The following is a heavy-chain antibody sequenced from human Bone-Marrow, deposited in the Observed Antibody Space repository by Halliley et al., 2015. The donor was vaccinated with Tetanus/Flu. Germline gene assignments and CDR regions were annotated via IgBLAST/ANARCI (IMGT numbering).Heavy chain of an antibody. J-gene: IGHJ4*02. D-gene: IGHD1-26*01. CDR1: GFTFDDYA. CDR2: VSWNSGAV. CDR3: AKDVERFIVGATVFDN. V-gene: IGHV3-9*01. Sequence: SLRLSCAASGFTFDDYAMHWVRQAPGKGLEWVSGVSWNSGAVGYADFVKGRFTISRDNAKKSLYLQLNSLRAEDTASYYCAKDVERFIVGATVFDNWGQGTLVTVSS.